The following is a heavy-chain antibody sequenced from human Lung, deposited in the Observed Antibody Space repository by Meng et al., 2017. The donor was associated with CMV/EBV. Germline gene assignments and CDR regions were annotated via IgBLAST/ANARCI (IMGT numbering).Heavy chain of an antibody. CDR1: GFTFGDYA. CDR3: VRLGGYCSSTSCYYYGMDV. D-gene: IGHD2-2*01. J-gene: IGHJ6*02. CDR2: IRSKAYGGTT. Sequence: GGSLRLXXSTSGFTFGDYAMNWVRQAPGKGLEWVGFIRSKAYGGTTEHAASVKGRFTISRDDSKSIAYLRMNSLKTEDTAVYYCVRLGGYCSSTSCYYYGMDVWGQGTTVTVSS. V-gene: IGHV3-49*04.